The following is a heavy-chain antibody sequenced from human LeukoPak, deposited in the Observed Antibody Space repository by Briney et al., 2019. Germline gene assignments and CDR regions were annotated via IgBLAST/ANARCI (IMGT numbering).Heavy chain of an antibody. CDR1: GGTFSSYA. CDR3: ARGVGSLAPILEG. J-gene: IGHJ4*02. CDR2: IIPIFGTA. V-gene: IGHV1-69*01. D-gene: IGHD1-26*01. Sequence: ASVKVSCKASGGTFSSYAISWVRQAPGQGLEWMGGIIPIFGTANYAQKFQGRVTITADESTSTAYMELNSLRSEDTAVYYCARGVGSLAPILEGWGQGTLVTVSS.